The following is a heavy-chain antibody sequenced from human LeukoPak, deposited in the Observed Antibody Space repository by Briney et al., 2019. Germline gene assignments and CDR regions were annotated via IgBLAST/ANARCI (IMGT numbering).Heavy chain of an antibody. J-gene: IGHJ4*02. CDR1: GFTFSNCA. D-gene: IGHD2-15*01. CDR3: ASGDSGGSCYNQLHY. Sequence: PGGSLRLSCAASGFTFSNCAMSWVRQAPDKGLEWVSSISGPGGTTYYTDSVKGRFTISRDNSKNTLYLQVNSLRAEDTAVYYCASGDSGGSCYNQLHYWGRGTLVTVSS. V-gene: IGHV3-23*01. CDR2: ISGPGGTT.